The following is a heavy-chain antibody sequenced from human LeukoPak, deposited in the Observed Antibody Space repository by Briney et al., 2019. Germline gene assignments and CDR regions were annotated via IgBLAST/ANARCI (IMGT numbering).Heavy chain of an antibody. J-gene: IGHJ4*02. Sequence: GGSLRLSCAASGFTFTSYALSWVRQAPGKGLEWVSGISGTGDYTSYADSVKGRFAISRDNSKNTLYLQLNSLRAEDTAVYYCAKEPAYDYVWGSYRYIGRVFDYWGQGTLVTVSS. D-gene: IGHD3-16*02. CDR2: ISGTGDYT. CDR1: GFTFTSYA. V-gene: IGHV3-23*01. CDR3: AKEPAYDYVWGSYRYIGRVFDY.